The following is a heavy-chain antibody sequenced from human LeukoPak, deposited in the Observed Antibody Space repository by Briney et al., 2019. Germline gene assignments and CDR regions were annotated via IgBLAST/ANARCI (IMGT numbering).Heavy chain of an antibody. Sequence: GGSLRLSCSASGFTFSSYATSWVRQAPGKGLESVSLISDSGATTYYADSVKGRFTISRDSSKNTLSLQMNSLRAEDTAIYYCAKNRWPASGYYDYFGQGSLVTVSS. CDR3: AKNRWPASGYYDY. J-gene: IGHJ4*02. CDR2: ISDSGATT. D-gene: IGHD3-22*01. V-gene: IGHV3-23*01. CDR1: GFTFSSYA.